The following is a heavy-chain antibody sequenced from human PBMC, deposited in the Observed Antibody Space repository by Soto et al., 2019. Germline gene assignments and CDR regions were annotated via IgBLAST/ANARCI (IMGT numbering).Heavy chain of an antibody. CDR2: ISGSGEST. D-gene: IGHD1-26*01. Sequence: PVGSLRLSCAASGFTFRGYAMSWVRQAPGKGLEWVSAISGSGESTHYADSVKGRSTISRDNSKNTLCLQMNSLRAEDTAVYYCARYSGTYRDYWGQGIVGTVSS. J-gene: IGHJ4*02. CDR1: GFTFRGYA. CDR3: ARYSGTYRDY. V-gene: IGHV3-23*01.